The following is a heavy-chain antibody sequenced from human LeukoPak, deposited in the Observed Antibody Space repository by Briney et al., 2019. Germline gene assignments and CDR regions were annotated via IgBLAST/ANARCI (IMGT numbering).Heavy chain of an antibody. D-gene: IGHD1-26*01. V-gene: IGHV3-33*06. J-gene: IGHJ1*01. CDR1: GFTFRNYA. CDR2: IWYDGSER. Sequence: GGSLRHSCAASGFTFRNYAIHWVRQSPGKGLEWVAVIWYDGSERYYADSVKGRFAISRDNSRNTAFLQMNSLRADDSALYYCAKEVGPDLGVWGQGTLVTVSS. CDR3: AKEVGPDLGV.